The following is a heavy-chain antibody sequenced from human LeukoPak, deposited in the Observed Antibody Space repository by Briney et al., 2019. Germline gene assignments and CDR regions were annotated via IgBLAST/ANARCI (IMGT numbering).Heavy chain of an antibody. V-gene: IGHV3-64D*09. CDR2: ISTNGGST. CDR3: VKDDGGGYFDY. J-gene: IGHJ4*02. Sequence: QPGGSLRLSCSASGFTFSSSAMHWVRQAPGKGLEYVSAISTNGGSTYYADSVKGRFTISRDNSKNTLYLQMSSLRAEDTAVYYCVKDDGGGYFDYWGQGTLVTVSS. D-gene: IGHD4-23*01. CDR1: GFTFSSSA.